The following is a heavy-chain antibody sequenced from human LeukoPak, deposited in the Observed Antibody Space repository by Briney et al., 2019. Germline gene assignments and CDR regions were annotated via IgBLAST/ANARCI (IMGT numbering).Heavy chain of an antibody. V-gene: IGHV4-61*08. CDR3: ARGLMMAVAGRGEFHY. CDR2: IYYSGST. J-gene: IGHJ4*02. Sequence: PSETLSLTCTVSGGSISSDDYYWSWIRQPPGKGLEWIGYIYYSGSTNYNPSLKSRVTISVDTSKNQFSLKLSSVTAADTAVYYCARGLMMAVAGRGEFHYWGQGTLVTVSS. D-gene: IGHD6-13*01. CDR1: GGSISSDDYY.